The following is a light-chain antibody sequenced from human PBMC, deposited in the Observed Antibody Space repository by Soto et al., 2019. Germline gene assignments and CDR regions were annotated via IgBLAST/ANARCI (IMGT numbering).Light chain of an antibody. J-gene: IGKJ4*01. Sequence: EIVLTQSPGTLSLSPGERATLSCRASQSVSSNLAWYQQKPGQAPTLLLYGASARATGIPARFSGGGSGTDFTLTISRLEPEDFAVYYCQQFSSYPLTFGGGTKVDIK. CDR2: GAS. V-gene: IGKV3-20*01. CDR1: QSVSSN. CDR3: QQFSSYPLT.